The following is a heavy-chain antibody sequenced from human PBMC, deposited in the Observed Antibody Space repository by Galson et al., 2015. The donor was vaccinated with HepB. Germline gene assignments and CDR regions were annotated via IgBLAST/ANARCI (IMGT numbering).Heavy chain of an antibody. CDR1: GGTFSSYA. D-gene: IGHD4-23*01. CDR3: ARDRYGGNSGVGDY. CDR2: IIPIFGTA. V-gene: IGHV1-69*13. J-gene: IGHJ4*02. Sequence: SVKVSCKASGGTFSSYAISWVRQAPGQGLEWMGGIIPIFGTANYAQKFQGRVTITADESTSTAYMELNSLRSEDTAVYYCARDRYGGNSGVGDYWGQGTLVTVSS.